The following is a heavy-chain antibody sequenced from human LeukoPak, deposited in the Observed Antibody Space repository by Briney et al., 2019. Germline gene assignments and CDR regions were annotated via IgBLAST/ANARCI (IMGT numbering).Heavy chain of an antibody. CDR3: ARGAYYYDSSSFDY. Sequence: SVKVSCKASGGTFSSYAISWVRQAPGQGLEWMGRIIPIFGTANYAQKFQGRVTITADKSTSTAYMELSSLRSEDAAVYYCARGAYYYDSSSFDYWGQGTLVTVSS. V-gene: IGHV1-69*06. J-gene: IGHJ4*02. CDR2: IIPIFGTA. D-gene: IGHD3-22*01. CDR1: GGTFSSYA.